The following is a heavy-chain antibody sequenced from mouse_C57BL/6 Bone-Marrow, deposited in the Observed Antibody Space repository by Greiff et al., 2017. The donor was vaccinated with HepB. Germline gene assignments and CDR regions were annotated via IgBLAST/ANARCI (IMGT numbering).Heavy chain of an antibody. J-gene: IGHJ2*01. D-gene: IGHD2-3*01. CDR3: TTGGLLPDY. Sequence: EVHLVESGAELVRPGASVKLSCTASGFNIKDDYMHWVKQRPEQGLEWIGWIDPENGDTEYASKFQGKATITADTSSNTAYLQLSSLTSEDTAVYYCTTGGLLPDYWGQGTTLTVSS. V-gene: IGHV14-4*01. CDR1: GFNIKDDY. CDR2: IDPENGDT.